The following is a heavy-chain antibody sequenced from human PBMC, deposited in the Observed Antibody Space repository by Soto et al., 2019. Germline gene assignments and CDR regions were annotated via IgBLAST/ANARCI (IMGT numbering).Heavy chain of an antibody. Sequence: QVQLQQWGAGLLKPSETLSLTCAVYGGSFSGYYWSWIRPPPGKGLEWIGEINHSGSTNYNPSLKSRVTISVDTSKNQFSLKLSSVTAADTAVYDCAKTAMVTKRFDYWGQGTLVTVSS. CDR1: GGSFSGYY. CDR3: AKTAMVTKRFDY. J-gene: IGHJ4*02. CDR2: INHSGST. V-gene: IGHV4-34*01. D-gene: IGHD5-18*01.